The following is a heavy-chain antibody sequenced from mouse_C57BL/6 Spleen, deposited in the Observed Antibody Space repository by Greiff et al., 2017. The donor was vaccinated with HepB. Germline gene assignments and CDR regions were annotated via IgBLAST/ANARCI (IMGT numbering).Heavy chain of an antibody. J-gene: IGHJ2*01. CDR3: ARTTPTGFDY. Sequence: VQLVESGAELVRPGASVKLSCKASGYTFTDYYINWVKQRPGQGLEWIARIYPGSGNTYYNEKFKGKATLTAEKSSSTAYMQLSSLTSEDSAVYFCARTTPTGFDYWGQGTTLTGSS. V-gene: IGHV1-76*01. CDR2: IYPGSGNT. CDR1: GYTFTDYY. D-gene: IGHD4-1*02.